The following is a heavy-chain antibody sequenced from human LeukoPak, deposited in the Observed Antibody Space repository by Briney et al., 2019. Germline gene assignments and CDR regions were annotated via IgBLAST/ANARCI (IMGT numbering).Heavy chain of an antibody. D-gene: IGHD6-19*01. V-gene: IGHV3-33*08. J-gene: IGHJ4*02. CDR2: IWYDGSNK. CDR1: GFTFSSYA. CDR3: ARAIAVAGNYFDY. Sequence: GGSLRLSCAASGFTFSSYAMSWVRQAPGKGLEWVAVIWYDGSNKYYADSVKGRFTISRDNSKNTLYLQMNSLRAEDTAVYYCARAIAVAGNYFDYWGQGTLVTVSS.